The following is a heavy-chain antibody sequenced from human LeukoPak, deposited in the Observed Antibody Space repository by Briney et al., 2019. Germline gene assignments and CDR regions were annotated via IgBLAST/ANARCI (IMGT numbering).Heavy chain of an antibody. V-gene: IGHV3-33*01. J-gene: IGHJ6*02. Sequence: HPGGSLRLSCAASGFTFSSYGMHWVRQAPGKGLGWVAVIWYDGSNKYYADSVKGRFTISRDNSKNTLYLQMNSLRAEDTAVYYYARGVDIVAPDVWGQGTTVTVSS. CDR3: ARGVDIVAPDV. CDR1: GFTFSSYG. D-gene: IGHD5-12*01. CDR2: IWYDGSNK.